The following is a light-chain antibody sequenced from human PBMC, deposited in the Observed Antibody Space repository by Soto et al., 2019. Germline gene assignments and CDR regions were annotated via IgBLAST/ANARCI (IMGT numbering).Light chain of an antibody. CDR1: QSIGDW. CDR2: RVS. CDR3: QRYNSHLFF. V-gene: IGKV1-5*03. Sequence: DDRMTQSPSTLSASVGDRVTITCRASQSIGDWLAWYQQKPGKAPKLLIHRVSRLQSGAPVRFSGSGSETEFTLTINGLQPDDFATYYCQRYNSHLFFFGPGTKVQSK. J-gene: IGKJ3*01.